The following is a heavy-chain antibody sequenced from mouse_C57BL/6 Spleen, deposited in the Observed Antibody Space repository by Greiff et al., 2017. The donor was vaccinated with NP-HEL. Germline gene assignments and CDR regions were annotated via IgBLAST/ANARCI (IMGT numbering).Heavy chain of an antibody. D-gene: IGHD2-1*01. CDR2: INPSNGGT. Sequence: QVQLQQPGTELVKPGASVKLSCKASGYTFTSYWMHWVKRRPGQGLEWIGNINPSNGGTNYNEKFKSKATLTVDKSSSTAYMQLSSLTSEDSAVYYCARCGNYGANYFDYWGQGTTLTVSS. CDR1: GYTFTSYW. V-gene: IGHV1-53*01. CDR3: ARCGNYGANYFDY. J-gene: IGHJ2*01.